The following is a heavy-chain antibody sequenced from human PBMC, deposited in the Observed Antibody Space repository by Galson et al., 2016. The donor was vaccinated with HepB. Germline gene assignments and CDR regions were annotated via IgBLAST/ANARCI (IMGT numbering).Heavy chain of an antibody. J-gene: IGHJ3*01. CDR3: AKDIRSSVTGWGKLDAFDV. Sequence: SLRLSCAASGFGFNRFGMHWVRQAPGKGLEWVAVVWHDGNEKHYADSVKGRFSISRDNSKNTLYLQMNTLRVDDTATYYCAKDIRSSVTGWGKLDAFDVWGQGTMVTFSS. D-gene: IGHD3-16*01. CDR1: GFGFNRFG. CDR2: VWHDGNEK. V-gene: IGHV3-33*06.